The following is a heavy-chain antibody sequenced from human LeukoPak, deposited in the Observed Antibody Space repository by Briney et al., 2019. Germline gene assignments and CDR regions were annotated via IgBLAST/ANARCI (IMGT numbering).Heavy chain of an antibody. CDR3: AKDKEDIVGATNFDY. CDR2: ISRSSSYI. D-gene: IGHD1-26*01. J-gene: IGHJ4*02. CDR1: GFTFSSYS. Sequence: GGSLRLSCAASGFTFSSYSMNWVRQAPGKGLEWVSSISRSSSYIYYADSVKGRFTISRDNSKNTLYLQMNSLRAEDTAVYYCAKDKEDIVGATNFDYWGQGTLVTVSS. V-gene: IGHV3-21*04.